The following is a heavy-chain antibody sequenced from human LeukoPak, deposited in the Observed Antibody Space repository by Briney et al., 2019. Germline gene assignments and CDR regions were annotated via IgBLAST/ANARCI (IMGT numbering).Heavy chain of an antibody. CDR2: IIPILGIA. CDR1: GGTFSSYA. CDR3: ARGGVNSNYYDSSGPHYFDY. D-gene: IGHD3-22*01. V-gene: IGHV1-69*04. J-gene: IGHJ4*02. Sequence: ASVKVSCKASGGTFSSYAISWVRQAPGQGLEWMGRIIPILGIANYAQKFQGRVTITADKSTSTAYMELSSLRSEDTAVYYCARGGVNSNYYDSSGPHYFDYWGQGTLVTVSS.